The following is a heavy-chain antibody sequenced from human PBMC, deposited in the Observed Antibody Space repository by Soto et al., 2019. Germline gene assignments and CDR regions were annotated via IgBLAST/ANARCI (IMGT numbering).Heavy chain of an antibody. V-gene: IGHV3-49*04. CDR3: TGSYYRLRYYYGMDV. D-gene: IGHD1-26*01. J-gene: IGHJ6*02. CDR2: IRSKAYGGTT. CDR1: GFTFGYYA. Sequence: PGGSLRLSCTASGFTFGYYAMSWVRQAPGKGLEWVGFIRSKAYGGTTEYAASVKGRFTISRDDSKSIAYLQMNSLKTEDTAVYYCTGSYYRLRYYYGMDVWGQGTTVTVSS.